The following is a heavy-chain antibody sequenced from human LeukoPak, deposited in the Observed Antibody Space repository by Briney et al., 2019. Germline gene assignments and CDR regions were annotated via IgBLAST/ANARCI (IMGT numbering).Heavy chain of an antibody. D-gene: IGHD3-22*01. V-gene: IGHV1-69*05. Sequence: SVKVSCKASGYTLTAYHMHWVRQAPGQGLEWMGRIIPIFGTANYAQKFQGRVTITTDESTSTAYMELSSLRSEDTAVYYCARECREVAYYYDSSGFDAFDIWGQGTMVTVSS. CDR2: IIPIFGTA. J-gene: IGHJ3*02. CDR3: ARECREVAYYYDSSGFDAFDI. CDR1: GYTLTAYH.